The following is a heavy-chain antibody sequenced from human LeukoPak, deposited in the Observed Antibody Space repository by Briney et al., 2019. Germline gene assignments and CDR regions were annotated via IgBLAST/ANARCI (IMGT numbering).Heavy chain of an antibody. J-gene: IGHJ3*02. CDR3: ARYSWASADDAFDI. CDR2: ISSSSSYI. D-gene: IGHD1-26*01. Sequence: PGGSLRLSCAASGFTFSSYAMSWVRQAPGKGLEWVSSISSSSSYIYYADSVKGRFTISRDNAKNSLYLQMNSLRAEDTAVYYCARYSWASADDAFDIWGQGTMVTVSS. CDR1: GFTFSSYA. V-gene: IGHV3-21*01.